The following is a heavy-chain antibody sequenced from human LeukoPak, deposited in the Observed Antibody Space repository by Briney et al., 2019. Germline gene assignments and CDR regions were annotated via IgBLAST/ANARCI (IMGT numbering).Heavy chain of an antibody. D-gene: IGHD3-10*01. CDR1: GYSFTKYW. V-gene: IGHV5-51*01. Sequence: GESLKISCKGSGYSFTKYWIGWVRQTPEKGLEWMGIIYPGDSETRYSPFFQGQVTISADKSITTAYLQWSSLKASDTAVYYCATFGGKGGPSDYFDYWGQGALVTVSS. CDR3: ATFGGKGGPSDYFDY. CDR2: IYPGDSET. J-gene: IGHJ4*02.